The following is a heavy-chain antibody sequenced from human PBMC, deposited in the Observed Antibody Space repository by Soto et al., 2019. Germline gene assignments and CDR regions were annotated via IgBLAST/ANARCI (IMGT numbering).Heavy chain of an antibody. CDR3: ARDGYKKEVGYFDY. D-gene: IGHD5-12*01. Sequence: QVQLQESGPGLVKPSETLSLTCTVSGGSISSYYWSWIRQPAGKGLEWIGRIYTSGSTNYNPSLKSRATMSVDTSKNQFSLKLSSVTAADTAVYYCARDGYKKEVGYFDYWGQGTLVTVSS. V-gene: IGHV4-4*07. CDR1: GGSISSYY. CDR2: IYTSGST. J-gene: IGHJ4*02.